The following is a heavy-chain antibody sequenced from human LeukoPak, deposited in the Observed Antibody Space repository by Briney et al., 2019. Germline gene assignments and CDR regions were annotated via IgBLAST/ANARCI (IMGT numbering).Heavy chain of an antibody. CDR3: ARAVVNGYYYMDV. D-gene: IGHD1-1*01. CDR1: GYTFTSYA. CDR2: INAGNGNT. J-gene: IGHJ6*03. V-gene: IGHV1-3*01. Sequence: WASVKVSCKASGYTFTSYAMHWVRQAPGQRLEWMGWINAGNGNTKYSQKFQGRVTITTDESTSTAYMELSSLRSEDTAVYYCARAVVNGYYYMDVWGKGTTVTVSS.